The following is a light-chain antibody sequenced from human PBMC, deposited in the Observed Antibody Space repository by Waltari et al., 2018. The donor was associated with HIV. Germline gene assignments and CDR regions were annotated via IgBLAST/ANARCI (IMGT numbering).Light chain of an antibody. J-gene: IGKJ3*01. V-gene: IGKV1-33*01. CDR1: QDISKY. CDR2: DAS. Sequence: DIQLTQSPSSLSASIGDQVTITCQASQDISKYLHWYQQKPGKAPKVLIYDASNLQTGVPSRFSGSGSGTDFSFTIISLLPEDIATYYCLQYDNLPFTFGPGTKVDIK. CDR3: LQYDNLPFT.